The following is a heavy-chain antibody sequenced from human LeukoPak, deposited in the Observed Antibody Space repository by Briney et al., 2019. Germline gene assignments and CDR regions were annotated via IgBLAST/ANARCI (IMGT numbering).Heavy chain of an antibody. CDR3: ARDSSGWYHWFDP. V-gene: IGHV1-3*03. J-gene: IGHJ5*02. Sequence: ASVKVSCKASGYTFTSYYMHWVRQAPGQRLEWMGWINVGNGNTKYSQDFQGRVTITRDTSASTAYMELSSLTSEDMAVYYCARDSSGWYHWFDPWGQGTLVTVSS. CDR1: GYTFTSYY. D-gene: IGHD6-19*01. CDR2: INVGNGNT.